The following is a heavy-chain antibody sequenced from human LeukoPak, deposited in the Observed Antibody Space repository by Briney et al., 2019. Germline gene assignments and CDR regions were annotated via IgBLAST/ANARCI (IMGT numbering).Heavy chain of an antibody. V-gene: IGHV4-30-2*01. Sequence: PSQTLSLTCAVSGGSISGGGYSWSWIRQPPGKGLEWIGYIYHSGTTYYNPSLKSRVTISVDRSKNQFSLKLTSVTAADTAVYYCARDNGSGDYRDAFDIWGQGIMVTVSS. D-gene: IGHD4-17*01. CDR2: IYHSGTT. J-gene: IGHJ3*02. CDR3: ARDNGSGDYRDAFDI. CDR1: GGSISGGGYS.